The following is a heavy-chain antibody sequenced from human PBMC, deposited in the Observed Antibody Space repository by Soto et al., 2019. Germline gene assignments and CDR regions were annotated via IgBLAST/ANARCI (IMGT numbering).Heavy chain of an antibody. CDR2: IYYSGST. CDR1: GGSISSSSYY. CDR3: ARKVFHRVAAQIDY. V-gene: IGHV4-39*01. D-gene: IGHD1-20*01. Sequence: SKTLSLTCTVSGGSISSSSYYWGWIRQPPGKGLEWIGSIYYSGSTYYNPSLKSRVTISVDTSKNQFSLKLSSVTAADTAVYYCARKVFHRVAAQIDYWGQGTLVTVSS. J-gene: IGHJ4*02.